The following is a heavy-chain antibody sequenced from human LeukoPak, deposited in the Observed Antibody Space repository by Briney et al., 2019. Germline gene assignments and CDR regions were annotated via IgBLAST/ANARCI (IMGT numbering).Heavy chain of an antibody. CDR2: INPSGGST. J-gene: IGHJ6*02. V-gene: IGHV1-46*03. CDR1: GYTFTSYY. CDR3: SSGYHTGHYYYGMDV. Sequence: ASVKVSCKASGYTFTSYYMHWVRRAPGQGLEWMGIINPSGGSTSYAQKFQGRVTMTRDTSTSTVYMELSSLRSEDTAVYYCSSGYHTGHYYYGMDVWGQGTTVTVSS. D-gene: IGHD3-22*01.